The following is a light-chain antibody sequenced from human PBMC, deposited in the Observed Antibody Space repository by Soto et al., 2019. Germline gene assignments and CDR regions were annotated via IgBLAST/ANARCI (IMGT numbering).Light chain of an antibody. V-gene: IGLV2-8*01. Sequence: SALTQPPSGSRSPGQLLSNSCTGTSSDVGVYSIVSCHQQKQGKSPNLMIYEDNERPLGVPDRFSRSKSGNTASKTVSGLQAKVEDHDNPSSHAGSSTVFGTGTKVTV. CDR3: SSHAGSSTV. CDR1: SSDVGVYSI. J-gene: IGLJ1*01. CDR2: EDN.